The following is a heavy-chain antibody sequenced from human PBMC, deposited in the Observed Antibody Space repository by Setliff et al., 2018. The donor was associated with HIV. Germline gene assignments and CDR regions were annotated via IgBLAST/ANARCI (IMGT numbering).Heavy chain of an antibody. CDR3: ARRGNYYASAFDY. J-gene: IGHJ4*02. Sequence: SETLSLTCTVSGGSISSHYWSWIRQSPGRGLEWIGSIYYTGNTIYNPSLKSRLTISLDTSKSQFSLKLSSVTAADTAVYYCARRGNYYASAFDYWGQGTLVTVS. D-gene: IGHD3-10*01. V-gene: IGHV4-59*11. CDR2: IYYTGNT. CDR1: GGSISSHY.